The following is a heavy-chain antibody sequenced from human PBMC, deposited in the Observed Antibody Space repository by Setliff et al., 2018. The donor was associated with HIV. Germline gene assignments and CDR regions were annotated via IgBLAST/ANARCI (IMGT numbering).Heavy chain of an antibody. J-gene: IGHJ2*01. V-gene: IGHV4-30-4*08. Sequence: SETLSLTCTVSGGSISSGDYYWSWIRQPPGKGLDWIGYIYYSGSTYYNPPLMSRVTISLDTSKNQFSLKLSSVTAADTAVYYCAAGLWFGEFSLWQYWHFDLWGRGTLVTVSS. CDR3: AAGLWFGEFSLWQYWHFDL. D-gene: IGHD3-10*01. CDR2: IYYSGST. CDR1: GGSISSGDYY.